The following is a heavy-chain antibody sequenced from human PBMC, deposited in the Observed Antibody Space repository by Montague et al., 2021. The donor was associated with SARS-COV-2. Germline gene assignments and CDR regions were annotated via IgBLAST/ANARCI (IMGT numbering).Heavy chain of an antibody. V-gene: IGHV3-20*04. D-gene: IGHD3-10*01. CDR2: INWNGGST. CDR3: ARLRELLWFDDLSSYFDA. CDR1: GFTFDDYG. Sequence: SLRLSCAPSGFTFDDYGMSWVRQAPGKGLEWLASINWNGGSTTYADSAKGRFVISRDNAKHSLFLQMHSVKTEDTALYYCARLRELLWFDDLSSYFDAWGQGTTATVSS. J-gene: IGHJ6*02.